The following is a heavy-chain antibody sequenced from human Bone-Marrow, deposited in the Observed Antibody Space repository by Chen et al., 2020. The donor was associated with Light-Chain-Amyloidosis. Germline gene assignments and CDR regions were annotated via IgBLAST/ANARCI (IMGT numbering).Heavy chain of an antibody. V-gene: IGHV3-23*01. J-gene: IGHJ4*02. CDR1: GCTFSSYA. CDR2: ISGSGGST. Sequence: EVQLLESGGGLVQPGGSLRTSCSAPGCTFSSYAVNWSRQAPGKWLEWVSAISGSGGSTYYADSVKGRFTISRDNSKNTLYLQMNSLRAEDTAVYYCAKDRWDYYDSSGYYGYFDYWGQGTLVTVSS. CDR3: AKDRWDYYDSSGYYGYFDY. D-gene: IGHD3-22*01.